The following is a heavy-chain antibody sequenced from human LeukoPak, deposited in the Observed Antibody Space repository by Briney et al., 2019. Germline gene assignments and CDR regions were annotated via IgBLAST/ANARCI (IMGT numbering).Heavy chain of an antibody. Sequence: SETLSLTCTVSSGSISSISYYWGWIRQPPGKGLEWIGSIYYSGSTYYNPSLKSRVTISVDTSKNQFSLKLSSVTAADTAAYYCAGLTYYDFWSGPGDPWGQGTLVTVSS. CDR3: AGLTYYDFWSGPGDP. J-gene: IGHJ5*02. CDR2: IYYSGST. CDR1: SGSISSISYY. D-gene: IGHD3-3*01. V-gene: IGHV4-39*01.